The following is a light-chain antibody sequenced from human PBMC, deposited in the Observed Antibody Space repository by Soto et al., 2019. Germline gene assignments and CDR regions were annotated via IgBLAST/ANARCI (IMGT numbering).Light chain of an antibody. J-gene: IGKJ4*01. CDR3: QQYNNWLRAT. V-gene: IGKV3-15*01. Sequence: EIGMAQSPATLSVSPGERATLSCRASQRISRSLAWYQPKPGQDPRRLMFRTSSRATGFPAKFSGSGSGTEFNLTISSLQSEDFGVYYCQQYNNWLRATFGGGTKVDIK. CDR1: QRISRS. CDR2: RTS.